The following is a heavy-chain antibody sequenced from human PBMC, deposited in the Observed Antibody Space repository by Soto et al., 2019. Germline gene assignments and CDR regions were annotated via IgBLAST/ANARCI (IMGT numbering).Heavy chain of an antibody. CDR2: ISSSSSTI. V-gene: IGHV3-48*02. D-gene: IGHD6-6*01. Sequence: PWGSLRLSCAASGFTXSSYSMNRVRQAPGKGLEWVSYISSSSSTIYYADSVRGRFTISRDNAKNSLYLQMNSLRDEDTAVYYCARDGEYSSSSNWFDPWGQGTLVTVSS. J-gene: IGHJ5*02. CDR1: GFTXSSYS. CDR3: ARDGEYSSSSNWFDP.